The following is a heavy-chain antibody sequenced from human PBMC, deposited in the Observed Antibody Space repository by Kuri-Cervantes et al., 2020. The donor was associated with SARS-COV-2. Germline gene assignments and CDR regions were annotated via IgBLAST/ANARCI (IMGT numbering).Heavy chain of an antibody. CDR3: AKGTTTYTSPFDY. V-gene: IGHV3-23*01. Sequence: GGSLRLSCAASGFTFSSYWMHWVRQAPGKGLEWVSTISGRGDNTYFAASVKGRFTISRDNFMNMMFLQMSSLRADDTAVYYCAKGTTTYTSPFDYWGRGTLVTVSS. J-gene: IGHJ4*02. D-gene: IGHD1-14*01. CDR1: GFTFSSYW. CDR2: ISGRGDNT.